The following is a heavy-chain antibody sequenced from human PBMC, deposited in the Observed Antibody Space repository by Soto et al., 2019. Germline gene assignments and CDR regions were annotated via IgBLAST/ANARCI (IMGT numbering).Heavy chain of an antibody. J-gene: IGHJ4*02. D-gene: IGHD3-10*01. Sequence: QLQLQESGSGLVKPSQTLSLTCAVSGGSISSGGYSWSWIRQPPGKGLEWIGYIYYSGSTYYNPSLMSRVTISVDTSKNQFSLNLSSVTAADTALYYCARTDHASGTSLKTMGGYYFDCWGQGTLVTVSS. CDR1: GGSISSGGYS. V-gene: IGHV4-30-2*05. CDR2: IYYSGST. CDR3: ARTDHASGTSLKTMGGYYFDC.